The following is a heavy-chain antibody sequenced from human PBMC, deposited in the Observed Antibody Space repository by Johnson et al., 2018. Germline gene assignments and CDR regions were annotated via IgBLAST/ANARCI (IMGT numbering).Heavy chain of an antibody. CDR3: AGYSSSWYEYFQH. CDR2: ISYDGSNK. CDR1: GFTFSNYA. V-gene: IGHV3-30-3*01. J-gene: IGHJ1*01. D-gene: IGHD6-13*01. Sequence: QVQLVQSGGGVVQPGRSLRLSCAASGFTFSNYAMHWVRQAPGKGLEWVAIISYDGSNKYYADSVKGRFTISRDNSKNTLYLQMNSRRAEDTALYYCAGYSSSWYEYFQHWGQGTLVTVSS.